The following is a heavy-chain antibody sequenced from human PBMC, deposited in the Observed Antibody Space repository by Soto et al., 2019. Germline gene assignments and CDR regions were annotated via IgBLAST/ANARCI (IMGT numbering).Heavy chain of an antibody. CDR2: IWYDGSNK. Sequence: QVQLVESGGGVVQPGRSLRLSCAASGFTFSSYGMHWVRQAPGKGLEWVAVIWYDGSNKYYADSVKGRFTISRDNSKNTLYLQMNSLRAEDTAVYYCVRHVPSYYGMDVWGQGTTVTVSS. V-gene: IGHV3-33*01. CDR1: GFTFSSYG. J-gene: IGHJ6*02. D-gene: IGHD6-6*01. CDR3: VRHVPSYYGMDV.